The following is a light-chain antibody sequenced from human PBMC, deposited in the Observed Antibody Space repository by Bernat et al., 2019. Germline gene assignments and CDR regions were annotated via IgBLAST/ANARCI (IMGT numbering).Light chain of an antibody. J-gene: IGLJ1*01. CDR3: QSYDSSLSVMYV. CDR1: SSNIGAGYD. Sequence: QSVLTQPPSVSGAPGQRVTIPCTGSSSNIGAGYDVHWYQQLPGTAPKLLIYGNSNRPSGVPDRFSGSKSGTSASLAITGLHAEDEADYYCQSYDSSLSVMYVFGTGTKLTVL. V-gene: IGLV1-40*01. CDR2: GNS.